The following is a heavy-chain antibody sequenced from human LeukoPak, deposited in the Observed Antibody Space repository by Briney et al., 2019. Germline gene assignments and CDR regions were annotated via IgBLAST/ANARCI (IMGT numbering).Heavy chain of an antibody. Sequence: GRSLRLSCAGSGFIFNNYAMHWVRQPPGKGLEWVSAISWNSGTIAYADSVRGRFTISRDNAKTSLYLTMESLRVEDTAFYYCAKDNRRHYTSGPNPDSLHWGQGALVTVSS. CDR1: GFIFNNYA. V-gene: IGHV3-9*01. J-gene: IGHJ4*02. D-gene: IGHD6-19*01. CDR2: ISWNSGTI. CDR3: AKDNRRHYTSGPNPDSLH.